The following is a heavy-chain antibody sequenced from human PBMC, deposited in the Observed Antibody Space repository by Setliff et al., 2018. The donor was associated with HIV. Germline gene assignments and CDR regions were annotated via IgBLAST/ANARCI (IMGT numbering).Heavy chain of an antibody. CDR2: VYYTGST. V-gene: IGHV4-59*01. D-gene: IGHD5-18*01. CDR1: SDSIRFYY. Sequence: SATLSLTCTVSSDSIRFYYWTWIRQPPGKGLEWIGNVYYTGSTNYNPSLKSRITRSIDTAKSQFSLKLTSVAAADTAVYYCARDSGGYNYGFAVGSFDYWGQGALVTVSS. CDR3: ARDSGGYNYGFAVGSFDY. J-gene: IGHJ4*02.